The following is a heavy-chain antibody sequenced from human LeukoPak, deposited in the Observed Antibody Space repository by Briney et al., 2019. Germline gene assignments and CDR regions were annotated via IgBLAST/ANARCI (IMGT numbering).Heavy chain of an antibody. CDR1: GFTFSSYW. D-gene: IGHD3-16*01. V-gene: IGHV3-74*01. CDR3: ASSMGPLTEY. CDR2: INSGGSGT. J-gene: IGHJ4*02. Sequence: PGGSLRLSCAASGFTFSSYWMHWVRQTPGKGLVWVSRINSGGSGTSYADSVEGRFTISRDNAKNTLYLQMNSLRAEDTDVYYCASSMGPLTEYWGQGTLVTVSS.